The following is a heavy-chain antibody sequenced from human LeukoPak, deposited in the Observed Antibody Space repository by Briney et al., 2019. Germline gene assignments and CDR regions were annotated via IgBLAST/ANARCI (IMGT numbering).Heavy chain of an antibody. D-gene: IGHD6-25*01. CDR3: ARESSGYYFDY. CDR1: GFTVDNTY. Sequence: PGGSLRLSCAASGFTVDNTYMNRVRQAPGKGLEWVSVVFPGGSTYYADSVKGRFAISRDKSKNTVYLEMNSLRAEDTAVYYCARESSGYYFDYWGQGALVTVSS. V-gene: IGHV3-53*01. CDR2: VFPGGST. J-gene: IGHJ4*02.